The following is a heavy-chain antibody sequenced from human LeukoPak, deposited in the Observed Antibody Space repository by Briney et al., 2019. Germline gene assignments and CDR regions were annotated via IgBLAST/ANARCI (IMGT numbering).Heavy chain of an antibody. Sequence: GGSLRLSCAASGFTFSSYEMNWVRQAPGKGLEWVSYISSSGTSIYYADSVKSRFTISRDNAKNSLYLQMNSLRADDTAVYYCARRYCSSTSCLIDYWGQGTLVTVSS. D-gene: IGHD2-2*01. V-gene: IGHV3-48*03. CDR3: ARRYCSSTSCLIDY. CDR2: ISSSGTSI. J-gene: IGHJ4*02. CDR1: GFTFSSYE.